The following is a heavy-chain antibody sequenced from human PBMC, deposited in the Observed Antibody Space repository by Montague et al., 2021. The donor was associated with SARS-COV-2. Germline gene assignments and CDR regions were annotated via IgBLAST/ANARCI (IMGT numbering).Heavy chain of an antibody. J-gene: IGHJ4*02. CDR1: GGSISSSSYY. Sequence: SETLSLTCTVSGGSISSSSYYWCWIRQPPGKGLGWFGIIYYSGSTYYNPPLKRRVTISVDSSKNLFALQLSSLTAADTAVYYCARCWRQWLLWGYYFDYWGQGTLVTVSS. CDR3: ARCWRQWLLWGYYFDY. D-gene: IGHD6-19*01. V-gene: IGHV4-39*01. CDR2: IYYSGST.